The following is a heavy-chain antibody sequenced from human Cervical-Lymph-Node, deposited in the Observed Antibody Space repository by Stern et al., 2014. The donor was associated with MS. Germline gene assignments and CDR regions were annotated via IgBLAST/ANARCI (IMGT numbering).Heavy chain of an antibody. CDR3: ARSYCSGGSCYPSYYYGMDV. Sequence: QVQLVESGAEVKKPGSSVKVSCKASGGTFSSYAISWVRQAPGQGLEWMGGXIPIFGTANYAQKFQGRVTITADESTSTAYMELSSLRSEDTAVYYCARSYCSGGSCYPSYYYGMDVWGQGTTVTVSS. V-gene: IGHV1-69*01. CDR2: XIPIFGTA. J-gene: IGHJ6*02. CDR1: GGTFSSYA. D-gene: IGHD2-15*01.